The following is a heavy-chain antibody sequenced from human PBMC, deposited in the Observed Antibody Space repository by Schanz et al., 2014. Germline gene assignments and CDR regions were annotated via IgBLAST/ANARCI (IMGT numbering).Heavy chain of an antibody. Sequence: QVQLVQSGAEVKKPGASVKVSCKASGYTFIDYYMHWVRQAPGQGLEWVGWIDPNGGAKNPAQMLPGRVTMTRDTSISTAYMELSGLTSDDTAVYFCAKDRMGASYYFDYWGQGTLVAVST. CDR3: AKDRMGASYYFDY. CDR1: GYTFIDYY. J-gene: IGHJ4*02. D-gene: IGHD3-16*01. V-gene: IGHV1-2*02. CDR2: IDPNGGAK.